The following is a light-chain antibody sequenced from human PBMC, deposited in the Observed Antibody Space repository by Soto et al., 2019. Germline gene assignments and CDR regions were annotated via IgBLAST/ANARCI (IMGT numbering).Light chain of an antibody. J-gene: IGKJ1*01. CDR3: QHYYTGPPRT. Sequence: DIVMTQSPDSLVVSLGERATINCKSSQNVLSRSNNKNYLGWYQQKPGQPPKLLIYWASTRVSGVPDRFSGSGSGTDFTLTISSLQAEDVAVYYCQHYYTGPPRTFGQGTKVELK. V-gene: IGKV4-1*01. CDR1: QNVLSRSNNKNY. CDR2: WAS.